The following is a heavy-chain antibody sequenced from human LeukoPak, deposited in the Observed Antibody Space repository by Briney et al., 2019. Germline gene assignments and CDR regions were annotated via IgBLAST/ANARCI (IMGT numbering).Heavy chain of an antibody. CDR2: IYYSGST. D-gene: IGHD6-19*01. Sequence: SETLSLTCTVSGGSISSYYWSLIRQPPGKGLEWIGYIYYSGSTNYNPSLKSRVTISVDTSKNQFSLKLSSVTAADTAVYYCARGEVAVEYYFDYWGQGTLVTVSS. V-gene: IGHV4-59*01. J-gene: IGHJ4*02. CDR1: GGSISSYY. CDR3: ARGEVAVEYYFDY.